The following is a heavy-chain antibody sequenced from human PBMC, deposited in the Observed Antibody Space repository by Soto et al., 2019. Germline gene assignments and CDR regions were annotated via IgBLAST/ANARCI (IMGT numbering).Heavy chain of an antibody. J-gene: IGHJ4*02. CDR2: MNPNSGNT. CDR3: ARSEYSSSSAHY. D-gene: IGHD6-6*01. Sequence: ASVKVSCKASGHTFTSYDINWVRQATGQGLEWMGWMNPNSGNTGYAQKFQGRVTITADKSTSTAYMELSSLRSEDTAVYYCARSEYSSSSAHYWGQGTLVNVSS. V-gene: IGHV1-8*01. CDR1: GHTFTSYD.